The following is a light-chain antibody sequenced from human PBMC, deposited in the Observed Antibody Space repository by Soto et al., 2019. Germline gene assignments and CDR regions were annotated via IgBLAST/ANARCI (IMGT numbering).Light chain of an antibody. CDR2: DVT. CDR3: SSYTISSALV. Sequence: QSVLTQPASVSGSPGQSITISCTGTSSDVGGYNYVSWYQQHPGKATKLMIYDVTNLPSGVSNRFSGSKSGNTASLTISGPQAEDEADYYCSSYTISSALVFGTGTKVTVL. V-gene: IGLV2-14*01. J-gene: IGLJ1*01. CDR1: SSDVGGYNY.